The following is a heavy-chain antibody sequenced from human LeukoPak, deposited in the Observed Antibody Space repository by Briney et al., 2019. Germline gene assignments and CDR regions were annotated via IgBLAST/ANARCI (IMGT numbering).Heavy chain of an antibody. V-gene: IGHV3-23*01. Sequence: GGSLRLSCAASGFTFSSYAMSWVRQAPGKGLEWVSPISGSGGSTYYADSVKGRFTISRDNSKNTLYLQMNSLRAEDTAVYYCARDIVVVPAAIMDAFDIWGQGTMVTVPS. J-gene: IGHJ3*02. D-gene: IGHD2-2*02. CDR3: ARDIVVVPAAIMDAFDI. CDR2: ISGSGGST. CDR1: GFTFSSYA.